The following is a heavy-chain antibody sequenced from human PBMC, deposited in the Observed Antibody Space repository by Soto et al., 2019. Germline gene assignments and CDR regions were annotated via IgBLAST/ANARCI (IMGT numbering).Heavy chain of an antibody. Sequence: ASVEVSCKASGYTFTSYYMHWVRQAPGQGLECMGIINPSGGSTSYAQKFQGRVTMTRDTSTSTVYMELSSLRSEDTAVYYCARGTVGGYYDSSGYLTNFAYWGQGTLVTASS. CDR3: ARGTVGGYYDSSGYLTNFAY. V-gene: IGHV1-46*03. D-gene: IGHD3-22*01. CDR2: INPSGGST. CDR1: GYTFTSYY. J-gene: IGHJ4*01.